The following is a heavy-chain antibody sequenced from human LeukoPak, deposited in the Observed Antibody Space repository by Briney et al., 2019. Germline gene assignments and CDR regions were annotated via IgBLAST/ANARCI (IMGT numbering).Heavy chain of an antibody. CDR2: MNPNSGNT. D-gene: IGHD6-6*01. J-gene: IGHJ5*02. CDR1: GYTFTSYE. V-gene: IGHV1-8*03. Sequence: GASVKVSCKASGYTFTSYEINWVRQATGQGLEWMGWMNPNSGNTGYAQKFQGRVTITRNTSINTAYMELSSLRSEDTAVYYCARSVTTSSGFDPWGQGTLVTASS. CDR3: ARSVTTSSGFDP.